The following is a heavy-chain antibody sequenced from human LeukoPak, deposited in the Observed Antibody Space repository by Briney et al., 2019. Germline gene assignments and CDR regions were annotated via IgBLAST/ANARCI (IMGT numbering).Heavy chain of an antibody. Sequence: SETLSLTCTVSGGSISSYYWSWIRQPPGKGLEWIGYVYYSGSTNYNPSLKSRVTISVDTSKNQFSLKLSSVTAADTAVYYCARADYGSGSTSDYWGQGTLVTVSS. CDR2: VYYSGST. CDR1: GGSISSYY. D-gene: IGHD3-10*01. J-gene: IGHJ4*02. V-gene: IGHV4-59*01. CDR3: ARADYGSGSTSDY.